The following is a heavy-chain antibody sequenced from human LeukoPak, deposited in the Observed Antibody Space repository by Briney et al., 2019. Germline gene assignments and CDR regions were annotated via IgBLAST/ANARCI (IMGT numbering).Heavy chain of an antibody. CDR3: TRSTKGSRDGYNF. CDR1: GFTFGDYA. D-gene: IGHD5-24*01. CDR2: IRSKAYGGTT. V-gene: IGHV3-49*03. J-gene: IGHJ4*02. Sequence: PGGSLRLSCTASGFTFGDYAMSWLRQAPGKGLEWVGFIRSKAYGGTTEYAASVKGRFTISRDDSKSIAYLQMNSLKTEDTAVYYCTRSTKGSRDGYNFWGQGTLVTVSS.